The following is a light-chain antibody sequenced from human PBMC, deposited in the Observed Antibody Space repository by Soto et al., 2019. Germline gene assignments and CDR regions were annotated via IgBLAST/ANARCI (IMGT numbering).Light chain of an antibody. CDR3: AAWDDSLTSVV. Sequence: QSVLTQPPSASGTPGQSVTISCSGSRPNIGNNYVYWYQQFPGAAPKLLIYTDNQRPSGVPDRFSGSKSGTSASLAISGLRSEDEAVYHCAAWDDSLTSVVFGGGTQLTVL. J-gene: IGLJ3*02. CDR2: TDN. CDR1: RPNIGNNY. V-gene: IGLV1-47*01.